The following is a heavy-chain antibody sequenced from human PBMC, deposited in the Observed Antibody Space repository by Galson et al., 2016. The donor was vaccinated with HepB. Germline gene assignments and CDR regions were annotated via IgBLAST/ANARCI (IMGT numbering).Heavy chain of an antibody. V-gene: IGHV3-53*01. CDR1: GFTVSSNY. Sequence: SLRLSCAASGFTVSSNYMNWVRQTPGKGLEWVSFISSGGTTYHAGSVKGRFTISRDKSKNTLYLQMNSLRSEDKAVYYCATATNFYRYYGMDVRGQGTTVIVSS. CDR2: ISSGGTT. J-gene: IGHJ6*02. CDR3: ATATNFYRYYGMDV.